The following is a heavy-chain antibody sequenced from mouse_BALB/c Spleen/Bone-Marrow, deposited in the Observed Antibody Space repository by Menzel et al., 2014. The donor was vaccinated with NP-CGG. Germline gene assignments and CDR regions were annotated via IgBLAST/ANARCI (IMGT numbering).Heavy chain of an antibody. Sequence: EVKPMETGGGLVQPRGSRKLSRAASGFTFSSFGMHWVRQAPETGLEWVAYISSGSSTIYYADTVKGRFTISRDNPKNTLFLQMTSLRSEDTTMYYWTCSPYDYAAMDYSGRGGSVTISS. CDR2: ISSGSSTI. CDR3: TCSPYDYAAMDY. CDR1: GFTFSSFG. J-gene: IGHJ4*01. V-gene: IGHV5-17*02. D-gene: IGHD2-4*01.